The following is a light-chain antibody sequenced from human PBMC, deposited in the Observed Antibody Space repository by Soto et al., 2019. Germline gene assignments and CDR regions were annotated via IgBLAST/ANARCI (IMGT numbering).Light chain of an antibody. CDR2: MGS. V-gene: IGKV2-28*01. J-gene: IGKJ4*01. CDR3: MQALEPPLT. CDR1: QSILHSNGYNC. Sequence: EIVMTQSPLSLSVTPGEPASISCRSSQSILHSNGYNCLDWYLQKPGQSPQLLIHMGSSRAPGALERFSGTRSGTDFTLKISRLEADDVGVYYGMQALEPPLTFGGGTKVEIK.